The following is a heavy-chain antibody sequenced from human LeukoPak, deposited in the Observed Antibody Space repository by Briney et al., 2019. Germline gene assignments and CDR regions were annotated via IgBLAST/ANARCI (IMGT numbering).Heavy chain of an antibody. J-gene: IGHJ4*02. CDR2: IGGST. CDR1: GYTFSNYY. Sequence: ASVKVSCKASGYTFSNYYIHWVRQAPGQGLEWMGIIGGSTNYAQKFQGRVTMTRDTSISTAYMELSRLRSDDTAVYYCARGPASIDYWGQGTLVTVSS. V-gene: IGHV1-46*01. CDR3: ARGPASIDY.